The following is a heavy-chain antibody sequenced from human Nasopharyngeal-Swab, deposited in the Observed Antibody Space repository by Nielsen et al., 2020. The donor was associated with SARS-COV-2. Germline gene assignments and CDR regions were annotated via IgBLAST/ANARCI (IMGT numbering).Heavy chain of an antibody. Sequence: SETLSLTCTVSGGSISSGSYYWSWIRQPAGKGLEWIGRIYTSGSTNYNPSLKSRVTISVDTSKNQFSLKLSSVTAADTAVYYCARAELDFWSGYYTTLYWYFDLWGRGTLVTVSS. D-gene: IGHD3-3*01. CDR2: IYTSGST. V-gene: IGHV4-61*02. CDR3: ARAELDFWSGYYTTLYWYFDL. J-gene: IGHJ2*01. CDR1: GGSISSGSYY.